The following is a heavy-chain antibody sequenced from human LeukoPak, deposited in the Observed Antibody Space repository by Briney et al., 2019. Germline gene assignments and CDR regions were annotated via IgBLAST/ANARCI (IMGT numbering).Heavy chain of an antibody. D-gene: IGHD3-9*01. CDR1: GYTFTSYG. V-gene: IGHV1-18*01. CDR2: ISAYNGNT. J-gene: IGHJ3*02. Sequence: ASVKVSCKASGYTFTSYGISWVRQAPGQGLEWMGWISAYNGNTNYAQKLQGRVTMTTDTSTSTAYMELRSLRSDDTAVYYCARVSTIFILVGRGVAFDIWGQGTMVTVSS. CDR3: ARVSTIFILVGRGVAFDI.